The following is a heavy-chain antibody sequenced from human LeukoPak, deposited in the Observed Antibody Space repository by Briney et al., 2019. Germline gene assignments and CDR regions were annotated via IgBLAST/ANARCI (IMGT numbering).Heavy chain of an antibody. D-gene: IGHD4-23*01. CDR3: ARHNRGTTVVHDAFDI. V-gene: IGHV4-4*02. J-gene: IGHJ3*02. CDR2: ISQSGRT. CDR1: GGSISSSYW. Sequence: PSETLSLTCAVSGGSISSSYWWSWVRQPPGKGLEWIGEISQSGRTNYNPSLKSRVTISVDESKNQVSLKLSSVTAADTVVYYCARHNRGTTVVHDAFDIWGQGTMVTVSS.